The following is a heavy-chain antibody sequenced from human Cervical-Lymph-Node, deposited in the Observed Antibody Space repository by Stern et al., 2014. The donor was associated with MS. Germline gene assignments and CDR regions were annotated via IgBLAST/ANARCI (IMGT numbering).Heavy chain of an antibody. CDR3: ALTSIAAAGITFYY. CDR2: ISSSSSYI. Sequence: EVQLVESGGGLVKPGGSLRLSCAASGFTFSSYSMNWVRQAPGKGLEWVSSISSSSSYIYYADSVKGRFTISRDNAKNSLYLQMNSLRAEDTAVYYCALTSIAAAGITFYYWGQGTLVTVSS. V-gene: IGHV3-21*01. CDR1: GFTFSSYS. J-gene: IGHJ4*02. D-gene: IGHD6-13*01.